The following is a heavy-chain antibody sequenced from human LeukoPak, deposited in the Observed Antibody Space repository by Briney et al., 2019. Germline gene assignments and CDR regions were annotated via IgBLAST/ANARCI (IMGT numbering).Heavy chain of an antibody. CDR3: ARVSLIYGSGSYYQSPLTY. CDR2: INPNSGVT. J-gene: IGHJ4*02. Sequence: ASVKVSCKTSGYSFIDYYVHWVRQAPGQGLEWMGWINPNSGVTNCAQKFQAWVTKTRDTSISTAYMEFNRLRSGDTAIYYCARVSLIYGSGSYYQSPLTYWGRGALVTVS. V-gene: IGHV1-2*04. D-gene: IGHD3-10*01. CDR1: GYSFIDYY.